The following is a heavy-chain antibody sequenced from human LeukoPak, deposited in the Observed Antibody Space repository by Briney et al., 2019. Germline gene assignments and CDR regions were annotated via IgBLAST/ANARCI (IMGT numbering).Heavy chain of an antibody. J-gene: IGHJ4*02. CDR2: IYHSGST. D-gene: IGHD4-23*01. CDR1: GGSFSSSNW. V-gene: IGHV4-4*02. CDR3: ASSYGGNPLFDY. Sequence: PSGTLSLTCAVSGGSFSSSNWWSWVRQPPGKGLEWIGEIYHSGSTNYNPSLKSRVTISVDRSKNQFSLKLSSVTAADTAVYYCASSYGGNPLFDYWGQGTLVTVSS.